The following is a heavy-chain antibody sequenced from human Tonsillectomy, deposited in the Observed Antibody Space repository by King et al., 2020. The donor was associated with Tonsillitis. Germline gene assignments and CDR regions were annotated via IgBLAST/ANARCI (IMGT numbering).Heavy chain of an antibody. CDR2: VKTKSDGGTT. CDR1: GFTFTNAW. J-gene: IGHJ4*02. Sequence: VQLVESGGGLVKPGGSLRLSCAASGFTFTNAWMNWVRQAPGKGLEWVARVKTKSDGGTTEYAEPVKGRFSISRDDSKNTLYLEMSSLKIEETGVYYCTSRPWFDYWGQGTLATVSS. CDR3: TSRPWFDY. V-gene: IGHV3-15*07.